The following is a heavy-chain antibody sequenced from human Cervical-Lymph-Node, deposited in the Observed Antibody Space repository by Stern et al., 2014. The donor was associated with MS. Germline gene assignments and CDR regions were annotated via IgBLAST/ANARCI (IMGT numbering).Heavy chain of an antibody. Sequence: EVQLVESGAEVKKPGESLRISCKGSGYSFTSYWISWVRQMPGKGLEWMGRIDPSDSYTNDSPSFQRHVTISADKSISTASLQWSSLKASDTAMYYCARRCSRRIDAFDIWGQGTMVTVSS. J-gene: IGHJ3*02. CDR3: ARRCSRRIDAFDI. CDR1: GYSFTSYW. V-gene: IGHV5-10-1*03. CDR2: IDPSDSYT. D-gene: IGHD2-15*01.